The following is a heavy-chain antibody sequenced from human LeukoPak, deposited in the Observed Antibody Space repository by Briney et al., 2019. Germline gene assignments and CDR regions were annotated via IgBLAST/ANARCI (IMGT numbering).Heavy chain of an antibody. J-gene: IGHJ4*02. Sequence: GRSLRLSCAASGFTFSGYGMHWVRQAPGKGLEWVAVISYDGSDKYYADSVKGRFTISRDSPKNTLYLQMDSLRAEDMAVYYCARARGGTYGDFFDYWGQGTLVSVSS. D-gene: IGHD1-26*01. V-gene: IGHV3-30*05. CDR1: GFTFSGYG. CDR3: ARARGGTYGDFFDY. CDR2: ISYDGSDK.